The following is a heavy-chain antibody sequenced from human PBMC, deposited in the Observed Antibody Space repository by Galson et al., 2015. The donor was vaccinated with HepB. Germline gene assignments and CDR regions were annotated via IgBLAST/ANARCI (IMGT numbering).Heavy chain of an antibody. D-gene: IGHD5-24*01. CDR1: GFTFSSYG. CDR3: AKDQNAPVGGGYHYYFDY. V-gene: IGHV3-30*18. CDR2: ISYDGSNK. Sequence: SLRLSCASSGFTFSSYGMHWVRQAPGKGLEWVAVISYDGSNKYYADSVKGRFTISRDNSKNTLYLQMNSLRAEDTAVYYCAKDQNAPVGGGYHYYFDYWGQGTLVTVSS. J-gene: IGHJ4*02.